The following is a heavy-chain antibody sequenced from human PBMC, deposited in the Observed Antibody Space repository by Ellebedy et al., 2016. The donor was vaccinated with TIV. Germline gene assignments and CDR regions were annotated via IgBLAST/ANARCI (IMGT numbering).Heavy chain of an antibody. D-gene: IGHD3-10*01. CDR1: GGSISSSSYY. CDR2: IYYSGST. Sequence: SETLSLTXTVSGGSISSSSYYWSWIRQPPGKGLEWIGYIYYSGSTYYNPSLKSRVTISVDTSKNQFSLKLSSVTAADTAVYYCARDSYYYGADYWGQGTLVTVSS. V-gene: IGHV4-30-4*01. J-gene: IGHJ4*02. CDR3: ARDSYYYGADY.